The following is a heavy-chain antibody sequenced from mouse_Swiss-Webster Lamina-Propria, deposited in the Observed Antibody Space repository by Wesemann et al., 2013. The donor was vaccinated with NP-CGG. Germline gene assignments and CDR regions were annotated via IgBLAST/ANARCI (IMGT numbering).Heavy chain of an antibody. J-gene: IGHJ2*01. CDR2: IDPANGNT. CDR1: GYTFTSYW. Sequence: VQLQQPGAELVKPGASVKLSCKASGYTFTSYWMHWVKQRPEQGLEWIGRIDPANGNTKYAPKFQGKATITADTSSNTAYLQLSSLTSEDTAIYYCARTRLYVDLDYWGQGTTLTVSS. CDR3: ARTRLYVDLDY. D-gene: IGHD1-2*01. V-gene: IGHV14-3*01.